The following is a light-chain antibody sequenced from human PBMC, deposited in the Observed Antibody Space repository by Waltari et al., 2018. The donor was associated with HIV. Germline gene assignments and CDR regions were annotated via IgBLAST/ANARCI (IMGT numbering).Light chain of an antibody. Sequence: PPSVSVSPGQTARITCSGDALPKQYAYWYQQKPGQAPRLLVYGASTRATGIPARFSGSGSGTEFILTISSLQSEDFAIYYCQQYNDWPTFGQGTKVEIK. V-gene: IGKV3-15*01. CDR2: GAS. CDR1: LPKQYA. J-gene: IGKJ1*01. CDR3: QQYNDWPT.